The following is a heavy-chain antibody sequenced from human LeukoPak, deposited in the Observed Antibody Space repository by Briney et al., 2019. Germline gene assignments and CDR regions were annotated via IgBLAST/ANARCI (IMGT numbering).Heavy chain of an antibody. V-gene: IGHV3-48*03. J-gene: IGHJ3*02. CDR1: GFTFSSYE. CDR2: ISSSGSTI. Sequence: GGSLRLSCAASGFTFSSYEMNLVRQAPGKGLEWVSYISSSGSTIYYADSVKGRFTISRDNAKNSLYLQMNSLRAEDTAVYYCARDFEADWLSENDAFDIWGQGTMDTVSS. D-gene: IGHD3-9*01. CDR3: ARDFEADWLSENDAFDI.